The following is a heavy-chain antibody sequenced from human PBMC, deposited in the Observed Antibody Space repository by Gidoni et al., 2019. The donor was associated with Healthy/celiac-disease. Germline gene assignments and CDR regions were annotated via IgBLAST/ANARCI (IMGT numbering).Heavy chain of an antibody. CDR2: ISYDGSNK. J-gene: IGHJ4*02. CDR3: AREYLYSSSYDY. CDR1: GFTFSSYA. D-gene: IGHD6-13*01. Sequence: QVQLVESGGGVVQPGRSLRLSCAASGFTFSSYAMHWVRQAPGKGLEWVAVISYDGSNKYYADSVKGRFTISRDNSKNTLYLQMNSLRAEDTAVYYCAREYLYSSSYDYWGQGTLVTVSS. V-gene: IGHV3-30-3*01.